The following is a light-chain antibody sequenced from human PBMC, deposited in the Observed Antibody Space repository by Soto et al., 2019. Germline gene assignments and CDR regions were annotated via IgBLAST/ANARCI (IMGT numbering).Light chain of an antibody. V-gene: IGKV1-5*03. CDR1: QSISDR. CDR3: QQYKSYPFI. J-gene: IGKJ3*01. Sequence: DIQMTQSPSTLSGSVGDRVTITCRASQSISDRLAWYQQKPGKAPKLLIYQASSLKSGAPSRFSGSGSGTEFTLTISSLQPDDFAPYYCQQYKSYPFIFGPGTKVDIK. CDR2: QAS.